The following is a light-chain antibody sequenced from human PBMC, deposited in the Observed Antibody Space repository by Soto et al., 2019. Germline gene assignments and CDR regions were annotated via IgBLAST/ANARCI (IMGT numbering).Light chain of an antibody. Sequence: DILITQSPATLSVSPGEGATLSCRASQSVGSNLAWYQQKPAQAPRLLIYGVSTRATGTPARFSGSGSGTEFTLTISRVQSEDFEVYYCQQYNNWPWTFGQGTKVDIK. V-gene: IGKV3-15*01. CDR1: QSVGSN. CDR3: QQYNNWPWT. J-gene: IGKJ1*01. CDR2: GVS.